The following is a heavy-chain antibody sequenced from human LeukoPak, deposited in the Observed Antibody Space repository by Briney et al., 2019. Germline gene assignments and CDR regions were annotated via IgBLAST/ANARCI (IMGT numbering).Heavy chain of an antibody. CDR1: GFTFSRYW. CDR2: INTDGSST. J-gene: IGHJ4*02. Sequence: PGGSLRLSCAASGFTFSRYWMHWVRQAPGKGLVWVSHINTDGSSTSYADSVKGRFTISRDNTKNTLYLQMNSLRAEDTALYYCARLRQQLIDWGQGTLVTVSS. D-gene: IGHD6-13*01. V-gene: IGHV3-74*01. CDR3: ARLRQQLID.